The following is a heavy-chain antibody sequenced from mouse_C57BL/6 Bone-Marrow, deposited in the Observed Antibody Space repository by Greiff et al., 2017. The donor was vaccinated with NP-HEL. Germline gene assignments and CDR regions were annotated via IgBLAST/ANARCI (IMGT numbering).Heavy chain of an antibody. CDR2: IHPNSGST. J-gene: IGHJ3*01. CDR3: ARAIQLRLRPFAY. D-gene: IGHD3-2*02. V-gene: IGHV1-64*01. Sequence: QVQLKQPGAELVKPGASVKLSCKASGYTFTSYWMHWVKQRPGQGLEWIGMIHPNSGSTNYNEKFKSKATLTVDKSSSTAYMQLSSLTSEDSAVYYCARAIQLRLRPFAYWGQGTLVTVSA. CDR1: GYTFTSYW.